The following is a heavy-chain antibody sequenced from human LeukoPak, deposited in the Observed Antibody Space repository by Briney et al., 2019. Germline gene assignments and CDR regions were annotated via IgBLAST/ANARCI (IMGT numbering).Heavy chain of an antibody. CDR1: GFTFSDYY. J-gene: IGHJ1*01. D-gene: IGHD3-22*01. CDR3: ASTYDSSGYYYALTPDQPEYFQH. Sequence: GGSLRLSCAASGFTFSDYYMSWIRQAPGKGLEWVSYISSSGSTIYYADSAKGRFTISRDNAKNSLYLQMNSLRAEDTAVYYCASTYDSSGYYYALTPDQPEYFQHWGQGTLVTVSS. V-gene: IGHV3-11*01. CDR2: ISSSGSTI.